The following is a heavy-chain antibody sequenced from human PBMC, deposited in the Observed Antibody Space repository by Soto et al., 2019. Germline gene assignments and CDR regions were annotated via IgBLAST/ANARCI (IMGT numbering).Heavy chain of an antibody. Sequence: KPSETLALTCTVSGGGISNFYWTWILQPPGKGREGNGDIYYSGTTTYNPSLKGRVTLSVDTSKNQFSLKLSSVTAADTAVYYCARGGGPIAATSRARNNWFDPWGQGTLVTVS. V-gene: IGHV4-59*13. J-gene: IGHJ5*02. D-gene: IGHD6-13*01. CDR3: ARGGGPIAATSRARNNWFDP. CDR2: IYYSGTT. CDR1: GGGISNFY.